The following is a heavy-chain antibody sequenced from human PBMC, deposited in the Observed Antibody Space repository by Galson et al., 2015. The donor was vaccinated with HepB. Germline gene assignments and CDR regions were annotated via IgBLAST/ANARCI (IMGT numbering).Heavy chain of an antibody. CDR1: GYTLTELS. D-gene: IGHD4-17*01. CDR2: FDPEDGET. CDR3: ARGRALGYGDDYYYYGMDV. J-gene: IGHJ6*02. Sequence: SVKVSCKVSGYTLTELSMHWVRQAPGKGLEWMGGFDPEDGETIYAQKFQGRVTMTEDTSTDTAYMELSSLRSEDTAVYYCARGRALGYGDDYYYYGMDVWGQGTTVTVSS. V-gene: IGHV1-24*01.